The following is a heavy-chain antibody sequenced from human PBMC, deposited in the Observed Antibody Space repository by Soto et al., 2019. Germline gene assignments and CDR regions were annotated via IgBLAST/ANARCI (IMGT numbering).Heavy chain of an antibody. CDR2: ISSSGSTI. CDR3: SRDPDKGSYYSFDF. CDR1: GFTFSDYY. D-gene: IGHD1-26*01. J-gene: IGHJ4*02. Sequence: GGSLRLSCAASGFTFSDYYMSWIRQAPGKGLEWVSYISSSGSTIYYADSVKGRFTISRDNAKNSLYLQMNSLRAEDTAVDYCSRDPDKGSYYSFDFWGQGTLVTVSS. V-gene: IGHV3-11*01.